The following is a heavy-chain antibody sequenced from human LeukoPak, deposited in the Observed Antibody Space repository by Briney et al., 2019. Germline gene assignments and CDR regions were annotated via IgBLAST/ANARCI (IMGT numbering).Heavy chain of an antibody. CDR1: GGSISSGSYY. D-gene: IGHD2-2*01. CDR2: INHSGST. V-gene: IGHV4-39*07. CDR3: ASYCSSTSCSSGTDAFDI. Sequence: SETLSLTCTVSGGSISSGSYYWSWIRQPPGKGLEWIGEINHSGSTNYNPSLKSRVTISVDTSKNQFSLKLSSVTAADTAVYYCASYCSSTSCSSGTDAFDIWGQGTMVTVSS. J-gene: IGHJ3*02.